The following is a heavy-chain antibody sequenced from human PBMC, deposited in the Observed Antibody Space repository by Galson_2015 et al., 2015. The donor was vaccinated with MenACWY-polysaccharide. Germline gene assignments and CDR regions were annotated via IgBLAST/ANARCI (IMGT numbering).Heavy chain of an antibody. CDR1: GGSFSGYS. V-gene: IGHV4-34*01. CDR2: INHSGST. D-gene: IGHD4-17*01. Sequence: ETLSLACAVYGGSFSGYSWSWIRQPPGKGLEWIGEINHSGSTNYNPSLKSRVTISVDTSKNQFSLKLSSVTAADTAVYYCASSRTRDYGDSLYYFDYWGQGTLVTVSS. CDR3: ASSRTRDYGDSLYYFDY. J-gene: IGHJ4*02.